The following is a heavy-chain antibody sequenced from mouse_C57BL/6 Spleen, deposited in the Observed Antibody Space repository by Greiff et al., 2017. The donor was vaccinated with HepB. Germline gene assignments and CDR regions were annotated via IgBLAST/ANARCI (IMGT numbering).Heavy chain of an antibody. CDR3: VRDRDSLAWFAY. CDR2: IRSKSSNYAT. J-gene: IGHJ3*01. CDR1: GFTFNTYA. V-gene: IGHV10-3*01. Sequence: EVQLVESGGGLVQPKGSLKLSCAASGFTFNTYAMHWVRQAPGKGLEWVARIRSKSSNYATYYADSVKDRFTISRDDSQSMLYLQMNNLKTEDTARYYCVRDRDSLAWFAYWGQGTLVTVSA.